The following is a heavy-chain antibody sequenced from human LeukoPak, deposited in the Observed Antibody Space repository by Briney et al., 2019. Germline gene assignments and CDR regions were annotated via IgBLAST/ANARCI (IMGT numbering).Heavy chain of an antibody. V-gene: IGHV4-61*02. D-gene: IGHD1-7*01. CDR3: AGVIGNYDGRPDY. CDR1: GASVSRGSYY. Sequence: SQTLSLTCTVSGASVSRGSYYWNWIRQPAGKGLEWIGRIYTSGSTNYNPSLKSRFTISLDTSKNRFSLKLSSVTAADTAMYYCAGVIGNYDGRPDYWGQGTLVTVSS. J-gene: IGHJ4*02. CDR2: IYTSGST.